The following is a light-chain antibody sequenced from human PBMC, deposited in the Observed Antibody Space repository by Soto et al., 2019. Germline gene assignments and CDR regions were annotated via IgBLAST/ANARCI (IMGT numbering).Light chain of an antibody. Sequence: DIVMTQSPDSLAVSLGERATINFKSSRSVLYSSNNKNYLAWYQQKPGQPPKLLIYWASTRESGVPDRFSGSGSGTEFTLTISSLQPDDFATYYCQQYKSSSRTFGQGTKVDIK. J-gene: IGKJ1*01. V-gene: IGKV4-1*01. CDR2: WAS. CDR3: QQYKSSSRT. CDR1: RSVLYSSNNKNY.